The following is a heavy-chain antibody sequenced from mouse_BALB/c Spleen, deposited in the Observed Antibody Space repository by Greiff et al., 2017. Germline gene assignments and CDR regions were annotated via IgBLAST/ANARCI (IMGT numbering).Heavy chain of an antibody. CDR2: ISSGGSYT. CDR1: GFTFSSYA. J-gene: IGHJ2*01. V-gene: IGHV5-9-3*01. D-gene: IGHD1-1*01. Sequence: DVKLVESGGGLVKPGGSLKLSCAASGFTFSSYAMSWVRQTPEKRLEWVATISSGGSYTYYPDSVKGRFTISRDNAKNTLYLQMSSLRSEDTAMYYCARGEDYYGSSYVGDYWGQGTTLTVSS. CDR3: ARGEDYYGSSYVGDY.